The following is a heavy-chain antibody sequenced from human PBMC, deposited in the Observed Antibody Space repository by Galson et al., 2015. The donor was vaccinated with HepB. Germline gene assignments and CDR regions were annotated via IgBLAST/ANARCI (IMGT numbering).Heavy chain of an antibody. CDR3: ARGPSSSWSSFDY. D-gene: IGHD6-13*01. J-gene: IGHJ4*02. CDR1: GFTFSDYY. V-gene: IGHV3-11*06. CDR2: ISSSSSYT. Sequence: SLRLSCAVSGFTFSDYYMSWIRQAPGKGLEWVSYISSSSSYTKYADSVKGRFTISRDNAKNSLYLQMSSLRAEDTAVYYCARGPSSSWSSFDYWGQGTLVTVSS.